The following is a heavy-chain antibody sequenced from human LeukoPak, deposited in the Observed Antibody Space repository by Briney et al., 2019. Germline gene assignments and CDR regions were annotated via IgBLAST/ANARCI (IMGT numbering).Heavy chain of an antibody. V-gene: IGHV3-33*01. CDR2: IWYDGSNK. Sequence: PGGSLTLSCAASGFTFSRYGMHWVRQAPGKGLEWVAVIWYDGSNKYYADSVKGRFSISRDNSKNTLYLQMNSLRAEDTAVYYCARDTLLVGFGEHYYYYSGMDVWGQGTTVTVSS. CDR3: ARDTLLVGFGEHYYYYSGMDV. CDR1: GFTFSRYG. D-gene: IGHD3-10*01. J-gene: IGHJ6*02.